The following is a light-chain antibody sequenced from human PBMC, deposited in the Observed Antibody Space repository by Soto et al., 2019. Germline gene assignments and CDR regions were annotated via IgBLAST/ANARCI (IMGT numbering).Light chain of an antibody. V-gene: IGKV1-33*01. CDR1: QDIRKS. J-gene: IGKJ5*01. CDR2: DAS. Sequence: DIEITQTPSSLSASVVDRVALTCQASQDIRKSLNWFQQKPGKAPKLLIYDASNLETGVPSRFSGSGSGTHFTFTIISLQPEDIATYYCQHFHNLPITFGQGTRLAI. CDR3: QHFHNLPIT.